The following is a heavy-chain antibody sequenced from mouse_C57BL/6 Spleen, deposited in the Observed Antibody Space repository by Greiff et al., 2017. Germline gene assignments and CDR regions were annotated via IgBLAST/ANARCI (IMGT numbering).Heavy chain of an antibody. Sequence: EVKLMESGEGLVKPGGSLKLSCAASGFTFSSYAMSWVRQTPEKRLEWVAYISSGGDYTYYADNVKGRYTISIDNARNTLYLQMSSLKSEETAMYYCTRAYHYYGSSYPFAYWGQGTLVTVSA. CDR3: TRAYHYYGSSYPFAY. V-gene: IGHV5-9-1*02. J-gene: IGHJ3*01. CDR2: ISSGGDYT. CDR1: GFTFSSYA. D-gene: IGHD1-1*01.